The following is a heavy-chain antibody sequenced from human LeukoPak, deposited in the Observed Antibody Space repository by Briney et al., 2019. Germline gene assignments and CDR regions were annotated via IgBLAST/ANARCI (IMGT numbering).Heavy chain of an antibody. CDR3: ARPGEGYGDYFDY. V-gene: IGHV3-74*01. D-gene: IGHD4-17*01. Sequence: GGSLRLSCAASGFTFSSYWMHWVRQAPGKGLVWVSRINSDGSSTSYADSVKGRFTISRDNAENTLYLQMNSLRAEDTAVYYCARPGEGYGDYFDYWGQGTLVTVSS. CDR1: GFTFSSYW. J-gene: IGHJ4*02. CDR2: INSDGSST.